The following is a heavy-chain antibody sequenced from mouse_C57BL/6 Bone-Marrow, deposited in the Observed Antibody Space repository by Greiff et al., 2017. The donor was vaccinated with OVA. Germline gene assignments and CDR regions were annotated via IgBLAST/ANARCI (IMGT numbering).Heavy chain of an antibody. V-gene: IGHV5-9-1*02. CDR3: TRDQMGLYDYGNFAY. CDR1: GFTFSSYA. J-gene: IGHJ2*01. Sequence: EVKVVESGEGLVKPGGSLKLSCAASGFTFSSYAMSWVRQTPEKRLEWVAYISSGGDYIYYADTVKGRFTIYRDNARNTLYLQMSSLKSDDTAMYYCTRDQMGLYDYGNFAYWGQGTTLTVSS. D-gene: IGHD2-4*01. CDR2: ISSGGDYI.